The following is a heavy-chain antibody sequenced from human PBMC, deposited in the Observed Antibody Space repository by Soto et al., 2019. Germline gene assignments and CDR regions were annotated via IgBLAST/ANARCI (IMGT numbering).Heavy chain of an antibody. J-gene: IGHJ4*02. Sequence: GGSLRLSCAASGFTFSSYAMSWVRQAPGKGLEWVSSISGSGGSIYYADSVKGRFTISRDNSKNTLDLQMNSLRAEDTAVYYCAKRNLVVRPPFDYWGQGTLVTVSS. V-gene: IGHV3-23*01. CDR3: AKRNLVVRPPFDY. CDR2: ISGSGGSI. CDR1: GFTFSSYA. D-gene: IGHD2-2*01.